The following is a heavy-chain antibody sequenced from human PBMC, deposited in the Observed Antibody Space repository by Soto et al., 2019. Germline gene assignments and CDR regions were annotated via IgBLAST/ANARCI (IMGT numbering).Heavy chain of an antibody. V-gene: IGHV4-4*02. CDR3: ATESYYDVSAYYPIDY. Sequence: QVQLQESGPGLVKPSGTLSLTCAVSGGSISSNIWWSWVRQPPVKGLEWMGEIYHSGGTNYNPSLESRVTISVDKPKNQFSLKLSSVTAADTAMYYCATESYYDVSAYYPIDYWGQGTLVTVSS. D-gene: IGHD3-22*01. CDR1: GGSISSNIW. J-gene: IGHJ4*02. CDR2: IYHSGGT.